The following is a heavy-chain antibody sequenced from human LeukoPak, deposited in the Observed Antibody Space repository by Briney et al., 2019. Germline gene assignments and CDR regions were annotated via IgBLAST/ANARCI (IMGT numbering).Heavy chain of an antibody. J-gene: IGHJ3*02. CDR3: ARDRDAFDI. V-gene: IGHV4-61*02. CDR1: GGSISSGSYY. Sequence: SETLSLTRTVSGGSISSGSYYWSWIRQPAGKGLEWIGRIYASGSTNYNPSLKSRVTISVDTSTNQFSLKLSSVTAADTAVYYCARDRDAFDIWGQGTMVTVSS. CDR2: IYASGST.